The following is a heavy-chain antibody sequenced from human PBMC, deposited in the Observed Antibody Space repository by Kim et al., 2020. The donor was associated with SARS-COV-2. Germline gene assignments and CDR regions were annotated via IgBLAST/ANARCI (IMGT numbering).Heavy chain of an antibody. Sequence: GGSLRLSCAASGFTFSNCWMSWIRQAPGKGLEWVAHINADGSAQFYVDSVRGRFTISRDNAKNSLYLQMNSPRVEDTALYYCVAWGGISHWGQGTLVTVS. V-gene: IGHV3-7*01. CDR1: GFTFSNCW. J-gene: IGHJ1*01. CDR2: INADGSAQ. CDR3: VAWGGISH. D-gene: IGHD3-16*01.